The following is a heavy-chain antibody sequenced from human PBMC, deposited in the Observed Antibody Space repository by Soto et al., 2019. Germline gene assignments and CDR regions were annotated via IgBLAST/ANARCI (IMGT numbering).Heavy chain of an antibody. J-gene: IGHJ3*02. CDR1: GYTFTSYY. CDR2: INPSAGST. Sequence: GASVKVSCKASGYTFTSYYMHWVRQAPGQGLQWMGIINPSAGSTTYAQKFQDRVTMTRDTSTSTVYMELSSLRSEDTAVYYCARLRILTGPSLNDSFEIWGQGTMVTVS. CDR3: ARLRILTGPSLNDSFEI. V-gene: IGHV1-46*01. D-gene: IGHD1-20*01.